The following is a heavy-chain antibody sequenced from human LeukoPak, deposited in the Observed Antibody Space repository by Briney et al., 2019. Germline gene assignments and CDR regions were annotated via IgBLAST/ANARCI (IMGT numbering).Heavy chain of an antibody. CDR2: VRSKSTNYAT. CDR3: AKDETRHYDSRSYSPDAFDI. CDR1: GFTVSGSA. V-gene: IGHV3-73*01. J-gene: IGHJ3*02. Sequence: GGSLKLSCAASGFTVSGSAMHWVRQASGKGLEWVGHVRSKSTNYATAYAASVKGRFTISRDNAKNSLYLQMNSLRAEDTAVYYCAKDETRHYDSRSYSPDAFDIWGQGTMVTVSS. D-gene: IGHD3-10*01.